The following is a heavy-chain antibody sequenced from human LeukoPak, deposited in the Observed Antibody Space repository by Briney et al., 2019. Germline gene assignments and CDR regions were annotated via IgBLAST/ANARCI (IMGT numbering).Heavy chain of an antibody. D-gene: IGHD2-15*01. CDR1: GYTFTSYG. Sequence: ASVKVSCKASGYTFTSYGISWGRQAPGQGPEWMGWISAYNGNTNYAQKLQGRVTMTTDTSTSTAYMELRSLRSDDTAVYYCASAPRKRYCSGGSCYSEGYWGQGTLVTVSS. CDR2: ISAYNGNT. V-gene: IGHV1-18*01. CDR3: ASAPRKRYCSGGSCYSEGY. J-gene: IGHJ4*02.